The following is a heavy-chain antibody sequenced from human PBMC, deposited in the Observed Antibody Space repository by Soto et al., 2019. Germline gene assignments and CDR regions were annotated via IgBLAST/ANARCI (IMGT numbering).Heavy chain of an antibody. CDR3: ARGHPHSYGIYYFDY. Sequence: PSETLSLTCLVSGDSIKTNYWWAWVRQPPGQGLEWIGEIYHSGSAIYTPSLKSRVTISVDASKNQFSLKLTSVTAADTAVYYCARGHPHSYGIYYFDYWGQGTLVTVSS. CDR2: IYHSGSA. CDR1: GDSIKTNYW. V-gene: IGHV4-4*02. D-gene: IGHD5-18*01. J-gene: IGHJ4*02.